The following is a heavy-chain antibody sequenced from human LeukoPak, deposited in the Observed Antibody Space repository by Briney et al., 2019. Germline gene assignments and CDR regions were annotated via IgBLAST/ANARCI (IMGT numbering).Heavy chain of an antibody. CDR2: ISGSGGST. D-gene: IGHD1-26*01. J-gene: IGHJ5*02. CDR1: GFTFSSYA. V-gene: IGHV3-23*01. Sequence: GGSLRLSCAASGFTFSSYAMSWVRQALGKGLEWVSAISGSGGSTYYADSVKGRFTISRDNSKNTLYLQMNSLRAEDTAVYFCAKPNYIGGATRMYNWFDPWGQGTLVTVSS. CDR3: AKPNYIGGATRMYNWFDP.